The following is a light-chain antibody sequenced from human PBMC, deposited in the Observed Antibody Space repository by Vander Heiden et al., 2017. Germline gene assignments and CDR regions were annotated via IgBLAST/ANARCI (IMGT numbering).Light chain of an antibody. CDR3: GTWDSSLSAWV. Sequence: QSVLTHPPSVSAAPGQKVPISCSGSSSNTGNNYVSWYQQLPGTAPKLLIYDNNKRPSGIPDRFSGSKSGTSATLGITGLQTGDEADYYCGTWDSSLSAWVFGGGTKLTVL. CDR1: SSNTGNNY. V-gene: IGLV1-51*01. J-gene: IGLJ3*02. CDR2: DNN.